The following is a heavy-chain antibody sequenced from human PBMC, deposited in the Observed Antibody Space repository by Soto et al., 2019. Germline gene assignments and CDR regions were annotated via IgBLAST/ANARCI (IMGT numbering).Heavy chain of an antibody. J-gene: IGHJ5*02. CDR2: IFHSGST. CDR1: GGSISSGGYS. V-gene: IGHV4-30-2*05. D-gene: IGHD6-19*01. Sequence: SETLSLTCAVSGGSISSGGYSWSWLRQPPGKGLEWIGYIFHSGSTYYNPSLKSRVTISVDTSKNQFSLKLSSVTAADTAVYYCARHGFLAVAGLRTWGQGTLVTVSS. CDR3: ARHGFLAVAGLRT.